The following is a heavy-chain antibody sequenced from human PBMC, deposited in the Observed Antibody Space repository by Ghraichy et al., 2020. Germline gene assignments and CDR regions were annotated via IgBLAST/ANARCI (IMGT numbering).Heavy chain of an antibody. D-gene: IGHD3-10*01. J-gene: IGHJ4*02. CDR1: GFTFSSYA. CDR2: ISGSGSST. CDR3: ARYGSGSYYDY. V-gene: IGHV3-23*01. Sequence: GGSLRLSCAASGFTFSSYAMSWVRQAPGKGLEWVSAISGSGSSTYYATSVKGRFTISRDNSKNTLYLQMNSLRAEDTAVYYCARYGSGSYYDYWGQGTLVTVSS.